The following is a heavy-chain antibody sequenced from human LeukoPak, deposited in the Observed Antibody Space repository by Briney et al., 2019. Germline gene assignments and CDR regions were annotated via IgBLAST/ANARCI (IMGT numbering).Heavy chain of an antibody. D-gene: IGHD5-24*01. CDR3: ARKRRDYAFDS. Sequence: SETLSLTCTVSGGSISSYYWNWIRQTPGKGLEWIGYIYYSGSNNYNPSLKSRVTISVYTSKNQFSLKLSSVTAADTAVYYCARKRRDYAFDSWGQGTMVTVSS. V-gene: IGHV4-59*01. CDR1: GGSISSYY. J-gene: IGHJ3*02. CDR2: IYYSGSN.